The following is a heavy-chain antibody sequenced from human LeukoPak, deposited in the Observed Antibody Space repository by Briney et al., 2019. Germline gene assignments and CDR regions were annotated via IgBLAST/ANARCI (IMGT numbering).Heavy chain of an antibody. CDR2: IYYSGIT. J-gene: IGHJ5*02. Sequence: PSETLSLXRTVSGGSISSSSYYWGWSRQPPGKGPEWIGSIYYSGITYYNPSLKSRVTISVDTSKNPFSLKLSSVTAADTAVYYCARHHAGLYCSSTSCLNWFDPWGQGTLVTVSS. V-gene: IGHV4-39*01. CDR1: GGSISSSSYY. D-gene: IGHD2-2*01. CDR3: ARHHAGLYCSSTSCLNWFDP.